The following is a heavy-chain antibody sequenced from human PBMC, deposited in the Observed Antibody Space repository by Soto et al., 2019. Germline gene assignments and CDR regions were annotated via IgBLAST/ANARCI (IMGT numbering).Heavy chain of an antibody. CDR3: AKDPPGDSLLNWFDP. CDR2: ISGSGGST. D-gene: IGHD2-21*02. Sequence: EVQLLESGGGLVQPGGSLRLSCAASGFTFSSYAMTWVRQAPGKGLEWVSVISGSGGSTYYADSVKGRFTISRDNSKNTLYLEMNSLRAGDTAVYYCAKDPPGDSLLNWFDPWGQGTLVTVSS. V-gene: IGHV3-23*01. J-gene: IGHJ5*02. CDR1: GFTFSSYA.